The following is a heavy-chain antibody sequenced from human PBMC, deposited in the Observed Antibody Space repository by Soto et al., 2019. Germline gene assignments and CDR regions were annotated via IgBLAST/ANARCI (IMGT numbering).Heavy chain of an antibody. Sequence: SVKVSCKASGGIFSSFTISWVRQAPGQGLEWLGGIIPIFDTPTYAQNFQGRVTITADKSTNTVYMELSSLRSEDTAVYYCATHGATTMARGAMKHYYYVMDVWGQGTTVTVS. CDR2: IIPIFDTP. D-gene: IGHD3-10*01. V-gene: IGHV1-69*06. CDR3: ATHGATTMARGAMKHYYYVMDV. CDR1: GGIFSSFT. J-gene: IGHJ6*02.